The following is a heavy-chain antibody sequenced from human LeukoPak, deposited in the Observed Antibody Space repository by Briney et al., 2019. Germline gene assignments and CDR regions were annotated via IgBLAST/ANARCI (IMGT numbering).Heavy chain of an antibody. CDR3: ASLPDY. J-gene: IGHJ4*02. CDR2: INSDGSSI. V-gene: IGHV3-74*01. CDR1: GFTFSTYG. Sequence: GGALRLSCAASGFTFSTYGMHWVRQAPGKGLVWVSRINSDGSSIRYVDSVKGRFTISRDNAKNTLYLQMNSLRAEDTAVYYCASLPDYWGQGTLVTVSS.